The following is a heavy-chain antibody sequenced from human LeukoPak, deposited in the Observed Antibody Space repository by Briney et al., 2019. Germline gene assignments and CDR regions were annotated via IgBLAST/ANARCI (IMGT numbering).Heavy chain of an antibody. CDR3: ARGLYSGSYSGGY. Sequence: ASVKVSCKASVYTFTGYYMHWVRQAPGQGLEWMGWINPNSGGTNYAQKFQGRVTMTRDTSISTAYMELSRLRSDDTAVYYCARGLYSGSYSGGYWGQGTLVTVSS. CDR2: INPNSGGT. J-gene: IGHJ4*02. D-gene: IGHD1-26*01. CDR1: VYTFTGYY. V-gene: IGHV1-2*02.